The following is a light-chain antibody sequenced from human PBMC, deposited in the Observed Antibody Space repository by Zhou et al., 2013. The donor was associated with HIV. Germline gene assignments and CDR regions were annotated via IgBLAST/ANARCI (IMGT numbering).Light chain of an antibody. V-gene: IGKV2-30*02. J-gene: IGKJ2*01. CDR1: QSLLHSDGNTY. CDR2: KVS. CDR3: VQVLHRPFT. Sequence: DVVMTQSPLSLSVTLGQSASISCTSSQSLLHSDGNTYLNWLQQRPGQSPRRLIYKVSNRDSGVPDRFSGSGSGTDFTLKISRVEAEDVGVYYCVQVLHRPFTFGQGTKLEIK.